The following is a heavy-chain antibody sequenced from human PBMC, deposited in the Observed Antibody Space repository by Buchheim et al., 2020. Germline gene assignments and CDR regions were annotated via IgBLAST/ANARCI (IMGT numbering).Heavy chain of an antibody. Sequence: EVQLLESGGGLVQPGVSLRLSCAASGFTFSSYAMSWVRQAPGKGLDWVSSISGSGGSTYYAASVKGRFTISRDNSKNTLYLQMNSLRAEDTAVYYCAKARGYSSSWPDWYFDLWGRGTL. CDR3: AKARGYSSSWPDWYFDL. CDR2: ISGSGGST. J-gene: IGHJ2*01. D-gene: IGHD6-13*01. V-gene: IGHV3-23*01. CDR1: GFTFSSYA.